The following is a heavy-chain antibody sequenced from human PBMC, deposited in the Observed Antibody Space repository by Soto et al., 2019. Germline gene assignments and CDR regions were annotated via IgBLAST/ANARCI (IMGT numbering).Heavy chain of an antibody. D-gene: IGHD2-2*03. CDR3: ARLNGYCISTNCHGYYGMDV. V-gene: IGHV4-34*01. J-gene: IGHJ6*02. CDR1: GGSFSGYY. CDR2: INHSGST. Sequence: SETLSLTCAVYGGSFSGYYWSWIRQPPGKGLEWIGEINHSGSTNYNPSLKSRVTISVDTSKNQFSLRLSSVTAADTAVYYCARLNGYCISTNCHGYYGMDVWGQGTTVTVSS.